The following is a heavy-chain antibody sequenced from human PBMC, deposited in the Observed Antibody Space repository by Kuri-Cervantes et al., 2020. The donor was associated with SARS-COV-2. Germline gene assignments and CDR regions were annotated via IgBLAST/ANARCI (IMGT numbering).Heavy chain of an antibody. Sequence: GGSLRPSCAASGFTFSSYAMHWVRLAPGTGLEWVAFISYDGSNEYYADSVRGRFTISRDNSNNTLYLQVNSLRAEDTALYYCAKDRVGVLDSWGQGTQVTVSS. CDR2: ISYDGSNE. V-gene: IGHV3-30*11. J-gene: IGHJ5*01. D-gene: IGHD2-21*01. CDR3: AKDRVGVLDS. CDR1: GFTFSSYA.